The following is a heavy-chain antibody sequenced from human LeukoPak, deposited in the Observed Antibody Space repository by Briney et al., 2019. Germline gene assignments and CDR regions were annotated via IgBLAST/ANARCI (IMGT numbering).Heavy chain of an antibody. CDR1: GGTFSSYA. J-gene: IGHJ6*03. CDR2: IIPIFGTA. CDR3: ACIAAAGTPYYYYYYMDV. D-gene: IGHD6-13*01. Sequence: SVKVSCKASGGTFSSYAISWVRQAPGQGLEWMGGIIPIFGTANYAQKFQGRVTITADESTSTAYMELSSLRSEDTAVYYCACIAAAGTPYYYYYYMDVWGKGTTVTISS. V-gene: IGHV1-69*01.